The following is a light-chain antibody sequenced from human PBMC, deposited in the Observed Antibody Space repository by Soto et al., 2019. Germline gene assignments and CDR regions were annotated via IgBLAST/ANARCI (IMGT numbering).Light chain of an antibody. CDR1: ESVTNY. V-gene: IGKV3-20*01. CDR2: DVS. J-gene: IGKJ1*01. Sequence: EIVMTQSPATLSVSPGEIATLSCRASESVTNYLAWYQQKPGQAPRLLVYDVSNRATGIPDRFSGSGSGTDFTLTISRLEPEDFAVYYCQQYGSSRTFGQGTKVDIK. CDR3: QQYGSSRT.